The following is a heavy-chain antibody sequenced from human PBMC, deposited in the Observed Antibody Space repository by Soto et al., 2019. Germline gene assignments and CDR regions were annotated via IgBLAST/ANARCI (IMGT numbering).Heavy chain of an antibody. CDR1: GGSISSYY. D-gene: IGHD1-26*01. V-gene: IGHV4-59*01. CDR3: ATHSGTQVGGFDP. Sequence: QVQLQESGPGLVKPSETLSLTCTVSGGSISSYYWSWIRQPPGKGLEWIGYIYYSGSTNYNPSLKSRVTISVHTSKNQFSLKLSSVTAADTAVYYWATHSGTQVGGFDPWGQGTLVTVSS. J-gene: IGHJ5*02. CDR2: IYYSGST.